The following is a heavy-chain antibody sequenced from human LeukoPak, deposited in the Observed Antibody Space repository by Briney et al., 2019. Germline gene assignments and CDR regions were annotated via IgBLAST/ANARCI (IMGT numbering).Heavy chain of an antibody. CDR3: ARLSSYGSGSYYSSTGAFDI. CDR2: IYYSGST. D-gene: IGHD3-10*01. Sequence: SETLSLTCTVSGGSISSSSYYWGWIRQPPGKGLEWIGSIYYSGSTYYNPSLKSRVTISVDTSKNQFSLKLSSVTAADTAVYYCARLSSYGSGSYYSSTGAFDIWGQGTMVTVSS. J-gene: IGHJ3*02. V-gene: IGHV4-39*01. CDR1: GGSISSSSYY.